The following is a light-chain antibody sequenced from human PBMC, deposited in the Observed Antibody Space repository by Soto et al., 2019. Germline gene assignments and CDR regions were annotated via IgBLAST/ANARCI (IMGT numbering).Light chain of an antibody. CDR3: QQYNSYTWT. Sequence: EIEVTQSRPALSVSKVDRVPLSCRASQSVDSWLAWYQQKPGQTPKLLIFAASTLVRGIPSRFSGSGSGTEFTLTVSSLQSDDFAAYYCQQYNSYTWTFGLGTKVDI. J-gene: IGKJ1*01. CDR1: QSVDSW. V-gene: IGKV1-5*01. CDR2: AAS.